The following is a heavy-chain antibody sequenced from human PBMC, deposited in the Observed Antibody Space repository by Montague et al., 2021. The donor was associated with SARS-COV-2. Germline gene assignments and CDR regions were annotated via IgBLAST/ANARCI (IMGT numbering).Heavy chain of an antibody. J-gene: IGHJ3*02. CDR2: IYYSGXT. D-gene: IGHD3-22*01. CDR3: ARVQGITMIVVVIGAFDI. Sequence: TLSLTCTVSGGSISSGGYYWSWIRQHPGKGLEWIGYIYYSGXTXYXXXXKXRVTISIDTSKNQFSLKLSSVTAADTAVYYCARVQGITMIVVVIGAFDIWGQGTMGTVSS. CDR1: GGSISSGGYY. V-gene: IGHV4-31*03.